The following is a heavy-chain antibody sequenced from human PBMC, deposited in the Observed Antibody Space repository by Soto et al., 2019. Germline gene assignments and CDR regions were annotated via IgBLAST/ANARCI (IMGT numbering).Heavy chain of an antibody. J-gene: IGHJ4*01. V-gene: IGHV6-1*01. CDR1: GDSVSSNSAG. CDR3: ARGEQYSGRIFDY. Sequence: PSLTLTLTCAITGDSVSSNSAGWSWVRQSPSRGLEWLGRTYYRSKWYYEYAVSVRGRITINPDTSKNQYSLQLNSVTPEDTAVYFCARGEQYSGRIFDYWGQGTLVTVSS. CDR2: TYYRSKWYY. D-gene: IGHD1-26*01.